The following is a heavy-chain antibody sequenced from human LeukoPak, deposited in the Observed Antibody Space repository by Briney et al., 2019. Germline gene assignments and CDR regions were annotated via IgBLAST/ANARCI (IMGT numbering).Heavy chain of an antibody. D-gene: IGHD6-13*01. J-gene: IGHJ5*02. V-gene: IGHV1-3*01. CDR3: ARGRGAGAGPGPWFDP. Sequence: ASVKVSCKASGYTFTSYAMHWVRQAPGQRLEWMGWINAGNGNTKYSQKFQGRVTITRDTSASTAYMELSSLRSEDTAVYYCARGRGAGAGPGPWFDPWGQGTLVTVSS. CDR1: GYTFTSYA. CDR2: INAGNGNT.